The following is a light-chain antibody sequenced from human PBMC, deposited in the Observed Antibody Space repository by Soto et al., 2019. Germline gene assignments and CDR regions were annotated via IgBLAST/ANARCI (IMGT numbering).Light chain of an antibody. CDR2: DAS. V-gene: IGKV3-20*01. J-gene: IGKJ4*01. CDR3: QPYGSSLLT. Sequence: EIVLTQSPGTLSLSPGERVTLSCRAGQSVTSSYLAWYQQKPCQAPRLLIYDASSSSTGIPDRFSGSGSGTDFTITISRLELEDFAVYYCQPYGSSLLTFGEGTKVAIK. CDR1: QSVTSSY.